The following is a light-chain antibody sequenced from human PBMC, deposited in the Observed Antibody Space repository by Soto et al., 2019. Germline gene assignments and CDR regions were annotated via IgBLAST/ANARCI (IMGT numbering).Light chain of an antibody. CDR1: ESVSSIY. Sequence: ENLLTQSPGTLSLSPGERATLSCRASESVSSIYVAWYQQKPGQAPTLLIYGASTRATGIPDRFSGSGSGTDFTLTISRLEPEDFAVYYCQQYGSSLWTFGQGTKVDIK. J-gene: IGKJ1*01. CDR2: GAS. CDR3: QQYGSSLWT. V-gene: IGKV3-20*01.